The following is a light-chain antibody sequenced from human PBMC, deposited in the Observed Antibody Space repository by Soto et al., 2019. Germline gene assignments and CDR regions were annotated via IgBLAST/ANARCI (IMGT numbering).Light chain of an antibody. J-gene: IGLJ1*01. Sequence: QSVLTQPASVSGSPGQSIPISCTGTSHDIGGYDFVSWYQQYPGRAPRLLISEVTRRPSGVSSRFSGSKSGNTASLTISGLQAADEADYFCKSYAGSNTYVFGSGTKVTVL. CDR2: EVT. CDR3: KSYAGSNTYV. CDR1: SHDIGGYDF. V-gene: IGLV2-14*01.